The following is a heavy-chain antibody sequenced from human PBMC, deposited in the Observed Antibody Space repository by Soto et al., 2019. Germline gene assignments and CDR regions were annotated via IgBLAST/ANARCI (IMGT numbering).Heavy chain of an antibody. V-gene: IGHV3-23*01. J-gene: IGHJ4*02. D-gene: IGHD6-19*01. CDR3: AKSSGWYYFDY. Sequence: GGSLRLSCAASGVTFSSYAMSWVRQAPGKGLEWASAISGSGGSTYYADSVKGRFTISRDNSKNTLYLQMNSLRAEDTAVYYCAKSSGWYYFDYWGQGTLVTVSS. CDR2: ISGSGGST. CDR1: GVTFSSYA.